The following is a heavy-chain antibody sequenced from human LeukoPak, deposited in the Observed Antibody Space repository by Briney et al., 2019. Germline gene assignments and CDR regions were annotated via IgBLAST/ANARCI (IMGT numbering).Heavy chain of an antibody. CDR1: GFTFSNYG. CDR2: ISYDGRNK. V-gene: IGHV3-30*18. Sequence: GGSLRLSCAASGFTFSNYGMHWVRQAPGKGLEWVALISYDGRNKYYADSVKGRFTISRDNSKNTLYLQMNSLRPEDTAVYYCAKERYLLDYWGQGTRVTVSS. J-gene: IGHJ4*02. CDR3: AKERYLLDY. D-gene: IGHD2-15*01.